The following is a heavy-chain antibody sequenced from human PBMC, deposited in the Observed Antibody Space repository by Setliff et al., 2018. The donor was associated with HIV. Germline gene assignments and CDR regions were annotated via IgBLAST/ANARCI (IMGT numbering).Heavy chain of an antibody. CDR1: GGIVS. Sequence: ASVKVSCKASGGIVSINWVRQAPGQRLEWMGGIIPILGIPNYAQKLQGRVTITADKSTTTVYMELSSLGSEDTAVYYCARGQTTNNIKAEAFDIWGQGTLVTVSS. CDR3: ARGQTTNNIKAEAFDI. CDR2: IIPILGIP. J-gene: IGHJ3*02. V-gene: IGHV1-69*10. D-gene: IGHD1-20*01.